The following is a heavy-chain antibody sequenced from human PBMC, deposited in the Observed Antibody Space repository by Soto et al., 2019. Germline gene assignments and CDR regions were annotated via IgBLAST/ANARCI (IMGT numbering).Heavy chain of an antibody. Sequence: ASVKVSCKASGGTFSSYAISWVRQAPGQGLEWMGGIIPIFGTANYAQKFQGRVTITADESTSTAYMELSSLRSEDTAVYYCARRVAATLAPFDYWGQGTLVTVSS. V-gene: IGHV1-69*13. CDR2: IIPIFGTA. CDR3: ARRVAATLAPFDY. J-gene: IGHJ4*02. CDR1: GGTFSSYA. D-gene: IGHD2-15*01.